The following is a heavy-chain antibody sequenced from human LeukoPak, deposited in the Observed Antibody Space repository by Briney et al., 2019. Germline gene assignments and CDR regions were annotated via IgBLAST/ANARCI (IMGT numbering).Heavy chain of an antibody. CDR1: GNTLTELS. J-gene: IGHJ3*02. Sequence: ASVKVSCKVSGNTLTELSMPWWRQPLGKGLKWMEGFDPEDGETIYAQKFQGRVTMTEDTSTDTAYMELSSLRSEDTAVYYCATDRPSGGYKIDAFDIWGQGTMVTVSS. D-gene: IGHD3-10*01. CDR2: FDPEDGET. CDR3: ATDRPSGGYKIDAFDI. V-gene: IGHV1-24*01.